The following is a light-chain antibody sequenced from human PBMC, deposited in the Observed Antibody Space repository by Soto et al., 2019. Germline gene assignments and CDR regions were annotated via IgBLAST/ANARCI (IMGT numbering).Light chain of an antibody. CDR3: QQYNNWPGT. V-gene: IGKV3-15*01. CDR1: QSVSSN. Sequence: EIVMTQSPATLPVSPGERATLSCRASQSVSSNLAWYQQKPGQAPRLLIYDASTRATGIPARFSGSGSGTEFTLTISSLQSEDFAVYYCQQYNNWPGTFGQGTKVDIK. CDR2: DAS. J-gene: IGKJ1*01.